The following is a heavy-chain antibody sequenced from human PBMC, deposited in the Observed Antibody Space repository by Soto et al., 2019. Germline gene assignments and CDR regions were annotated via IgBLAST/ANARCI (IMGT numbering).Heavy chain of an antibody. CDR3: ARTSRFNY. J-gene: IGHJ4*02. CDR2: INHSGST. CDR1: GLSFSGYY. Sequence: PSETLSLTCAFYGLSFSGYYWSWIRQPPGKGLEWIGEINHSGSTNYNPSLKSRVTISVDTSKNQFSLKLSSVTAADTAVYYCARTSRFNYWGQGTLVTVSS. D-gene: IGHD6-6*01. V-gene: IGHV4-34*01.